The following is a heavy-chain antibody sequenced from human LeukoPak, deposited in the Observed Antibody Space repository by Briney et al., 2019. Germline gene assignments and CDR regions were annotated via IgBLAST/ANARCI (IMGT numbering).Heavy chain of an antibody. CDR2: IIPVFGTS. J-gene: IGHJ5*01. Sequence: ASVKVSCKASGGSFSSYGISWVRQAPGQGLEWMGGIIPVFGTSNYAQKFQGRVTITADEPTTKAYMELYSLRYEDTALYYCARVVTAHWFDSWGQGTLVIVSS. CDR3: ARVVTAHWFDS. V-gene: IGHV1-69*01. CDR1: GGSFSSYG. D-gene: IGHD2-21*02.